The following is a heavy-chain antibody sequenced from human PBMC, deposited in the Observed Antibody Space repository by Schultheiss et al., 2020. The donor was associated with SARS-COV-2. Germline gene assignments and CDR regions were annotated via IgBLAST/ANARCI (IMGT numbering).Heavy chain of an antibody. D-gene: IGHD3-22*01. V-gene: IGHV3-30*18. Sequence: GESLKISCAASGFTFSSYWMSWVRQASGKGLEWVAVISYDGSNKYYADSVKGRFTISRDNSKNTLYLQMNSLRAEDTAVYYCANTAYYYDSSGYWGYYFDYWGQGTLVTVSS. CDR1: GFTFSSYW. CDR2: ISYDGSNK. J-gene: IGHJ4*02. CDR3: ANTAYYYDSSGYWGYYFDY.